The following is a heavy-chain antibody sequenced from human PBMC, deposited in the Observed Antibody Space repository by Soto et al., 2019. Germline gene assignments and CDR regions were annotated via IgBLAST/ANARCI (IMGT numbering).Heavy chain of an antibody. V-gene: IGHV3-30*18. Sequence: QVQLVQSGGGVVQPGRSLRLSCAASGFTFSNYAMFWVRQSPGRGLEWVAFISYDGSTKHYSDSVKGRFTISRDNSKNTLYLQMNTLRAEDTAVYYCSKGSYNGRYSDFDYWGQGTLVTVSS. J-gene: IGHJ4*02. CDR3: SKGSYNGRYSDFDY. CDR1: GFTFSNYA. D-gene: IGHD1-26*01. CDR2: ISYDGSTK.